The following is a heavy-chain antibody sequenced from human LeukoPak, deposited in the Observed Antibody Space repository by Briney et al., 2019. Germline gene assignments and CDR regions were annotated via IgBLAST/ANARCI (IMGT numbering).Heavy chain of an antibody. J-gene: IGHJ4*02. Sequence: ASVKVSRKASGYTFTVYYMHWVRQPPAQGLGWMGLINTNSGGTNYAQRFQGRVTITRDTSISTAYMELRRLRSDDTAVYYCALNDYGDGLGYWGRGTLLTV. CDR2: INTNSGGT. D-gene: IGHD4-17*01. CDR1: GYTFTVYY. V-gene: IGHV1-2*02. CDR3: ALNDYGDGLGY.